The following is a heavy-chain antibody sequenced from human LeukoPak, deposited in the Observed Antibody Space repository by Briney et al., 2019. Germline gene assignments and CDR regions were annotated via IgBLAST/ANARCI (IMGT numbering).Heavy chain of an antibody. D-gene: IGHD3-22*01. CDR3: ARQPSDYYDSSGYFDY. J-gene: IGHJ4*02. V-gene: IGHV1-2*02. CDR2: INPNSGGT. Sequence: GASVKVSCKASGYTFTGYYMHWVRQAPGQGLEWMGWINPNSGGTHYVQKFQGRVTMTRDTSISTAYMELSRLRSDDTAVYYCARQPSDYYDSSGYFDYWGQGTLVTVSS. CDR1: GYTFTGYY.